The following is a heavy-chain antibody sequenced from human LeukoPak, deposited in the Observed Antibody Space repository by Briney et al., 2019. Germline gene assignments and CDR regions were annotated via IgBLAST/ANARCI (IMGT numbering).Heavy chain of an antibody. CDR3: ASVPYSLGDY. V-gene: IGHV5-51*01. J-gene: IGHJ4*02. CDR2: IYPGDSDT. CDR1: GFTFTSYW. Sequence: GGSLRLSCAASGFTFTSYWIGWVRQMPGKGLEWMGIIYPGDSDTRYSPSFQGQVTISADKSISTAYLQWSSLKASDTAMYYCASVPYSLGDYWGQGTLVTVSS. D-gene: IGHD4-11*01.